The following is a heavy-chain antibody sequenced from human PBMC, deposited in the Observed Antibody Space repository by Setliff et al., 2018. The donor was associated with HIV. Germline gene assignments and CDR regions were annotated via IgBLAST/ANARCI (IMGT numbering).Heavy chain of an antibody. CDR1: GGSFSGYY. D-gene: IGHD3-10*01. Sequence: SETLSLTCAVYGGSFSGYYWSWIRQPPGKGLEWTGEINHSGSTNYNPSLKSRVTISVDTSKNQFTLRLSSVTAADTAVYYCARGRDYYGSGSYFNGRANSYYFMDVWGKGTTVTVSS. CDR3: ARGRDYYGSGSYFNGRANSYYFMDV. V-gene: IGHV4-34*01. CDR2: INHSGST. J-gene: IGHJ6*03.